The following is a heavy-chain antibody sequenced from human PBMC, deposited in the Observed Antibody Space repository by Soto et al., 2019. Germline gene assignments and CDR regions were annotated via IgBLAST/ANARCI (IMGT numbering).Heavy chain of an antibody. CDR3: ARDAGYNYPRSAYDI. CDR1: GCSISSSNW. J-gene: IGHJ3*02. Sequence: SETLSLTCAVSGCSISSSNWWSWVRQPPGKGLEWIGEIYHSGSTNYDPSLKSRVTISVDKSKNQFSLKLSSVTAADTAVYYCARDAGYNYPRSAYDIWGQGTMVTVSS. V-gene: IGHV4-4*02. CDR2: IYHSGST. D-gene: IGHD5-12*01.